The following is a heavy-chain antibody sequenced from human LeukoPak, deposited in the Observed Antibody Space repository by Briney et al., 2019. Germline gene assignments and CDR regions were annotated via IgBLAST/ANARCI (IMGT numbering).Heavy chain of an antibody. Sequence: GESLKSSCKGSGYSFTSYWIGWVRQMPGKGLEWRGIIYPGDSDTRYSPSIQGQVTISADKSISTAYLQWSSLKPSDTAMYCCARQGIVATTTDRLGYFDLWGRGTLVPVSS. J-gene: IGHJ2*01. CDR2: IYPGDSDT. D-gene: IGHD5-12*01. CDR3: ARQGIVATTTDRLGYFDL. CDR1: GYSFTSYW. V-gene: IGHV5-51*01.